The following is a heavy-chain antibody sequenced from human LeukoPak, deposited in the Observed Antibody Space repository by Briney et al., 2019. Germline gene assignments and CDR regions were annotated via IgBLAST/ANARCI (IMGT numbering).Heavy chain of an antibody. CDR1: GFTFSSDS. CDR3: ASNPYDFWSGYPLDY. J-gene: IGHJ4*02. D-gene: IGHD3-3*01. V-gene: IGHV3-21*01. Sequence: GGSLRPSCAASGFTFSSDSMSWGRQAPGEGVGWVSSISSSSSYIYYADSVKGRFTISRDNAKNSLYLKMNSLRAEDTAVYYCASNPYDFWSGYPLDYWGQGTLVTVSS. CDR2: ISSSSSYI.